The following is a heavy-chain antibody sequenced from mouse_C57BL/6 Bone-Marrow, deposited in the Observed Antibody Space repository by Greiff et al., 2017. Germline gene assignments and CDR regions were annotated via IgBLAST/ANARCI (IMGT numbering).Heavy chain of an antibody. CDR2: ISDGGSYT. D-gene: IGHD2-4*01. V-gene: IGHV5-4*01. CDR3: ARDPVYDYDGAY. CDR1: GFTFSSYA. Sequence: EVKLVESGGGLVKPGGSLKLSCAASGFTFSSYAMSWVRQTPEKRLEWVATISDGGSYTYYPDNVKGRFTISRDNAKNNLYLQMSHLKSEDTAMYYCARDPVYDYDGAYWGQGTLVTVSA. J-gene: IGHJ3*01.